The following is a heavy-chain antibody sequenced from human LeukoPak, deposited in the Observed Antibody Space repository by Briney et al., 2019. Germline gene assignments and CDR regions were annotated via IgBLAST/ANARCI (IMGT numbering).Heavy chain of an antibody. Sequence: SETLSLTCAVYGGSFSGYYWSWIRQPPGKGLEWIGEINHSGSTNYNPSLKSRVTISVDTSKSQFSLKLSSVTAADTAVYYCARKGVLWFGKWGQGTLVTVSS. D-gene: IGHD3-10*01. CDR3: ARKGVLWFGK. J-gene: IGHJ4*02. CDR2: INHSGST. CDR1: GGSFSGYY. V-gene: IGHV4-34*01.